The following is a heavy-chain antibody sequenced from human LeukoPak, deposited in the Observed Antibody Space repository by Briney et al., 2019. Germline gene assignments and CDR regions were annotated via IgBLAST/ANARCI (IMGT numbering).Heavy chain of an antibody. Sequence: PGGSVRLSCAASGFTFRDYALTWVRQAPGKGRECVSSFTGGGGATFYADSVKGRFTISRDSSKNTLYLQMNSLRAEDTAVYYCTRSQGGSCGGAGCSFDYWGQGSLVTVSS. CDR1: GFTFRDYA. J-gene: IGHJ4*02. CDR3: TRSQGGSCGGAGCSFDY. V-gene: IGHV3-23*01. D-gene: IGHD2-15*01. CDR2: FTGGGGAT.